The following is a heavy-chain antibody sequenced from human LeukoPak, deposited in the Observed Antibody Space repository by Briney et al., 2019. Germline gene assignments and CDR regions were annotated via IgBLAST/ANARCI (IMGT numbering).Heavy chain of an antibody. CDR2: MYSRGDT. Sequence: GGSLRLSCTASGFTLGDYALSWVRQAPGKGLEWVSVMYSRGDTYYAKSVKGRFTFSRDISKNTLYLQMNGLRTEDTAMYYCARDAPQVPAAGVLASWGQGTLVIVSS. V-gene: IGHV3-53*01. D-gene: IGHD6-13*01. J-gene: IGHJ5*02. CDR1: GFTLGDYA. CDR3: ARDAPQVPAAGVLAS.